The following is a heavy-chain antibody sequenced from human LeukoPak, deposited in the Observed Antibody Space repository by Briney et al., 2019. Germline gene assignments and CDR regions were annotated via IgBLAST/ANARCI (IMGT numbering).Heavy chain of an antibody. CDR3: AGGGSTGPHYGMDV. CDR2: INHSGST. V-gene: IGHV4-34*01. Sequence: SETLSLTCAVYGGSFSGYYWSWIRQPPGKGLEWIGEINHSGSTNYNPSLKSRVTISVDTSKNQFSLKLSSVTAADTAVYYCAGGGSTGPHYGMDVWGQGTTVTVSS. D-gene: IGHD2-2*01. CDR1: GGSFSGYY. J-gene: IGHJ6*02.